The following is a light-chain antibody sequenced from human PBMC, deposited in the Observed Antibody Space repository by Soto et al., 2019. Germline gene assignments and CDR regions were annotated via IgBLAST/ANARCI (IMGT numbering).Light chain of an antibody. CDR2: DAS. Sequence: DIPMTQSPSSLSASVGDRVTITCQASQDIIDYLNWYQQKPGKAPKLLISDASNLETGVPSRFSGSGSGTNFTFTINSLQPEDIATYYCQQFDDFPWTFGQGTKVEIK. V-gene: IGKV1-33*01. J-gene: IGKJ1*01. CDR1: QDIIDY. CDR3: QQFDDFPWT.